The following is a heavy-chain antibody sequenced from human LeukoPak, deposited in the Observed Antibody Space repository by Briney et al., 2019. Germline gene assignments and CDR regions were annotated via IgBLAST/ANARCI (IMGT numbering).Heavy chain of an antibody. V-gene: IGHV3-15*01. CDR2: IKSKTDSGTT. D-gene: IGHD3-3*01. Sequence: SGGSLRLSCAASGFTFSNAWMSWVRQAPGKGLEWVGRIKSKTDSGTTDYAAPVKGRFTISRDDSKNTLYLQMNSLKTEDTAVYYCRGAYDFWSGYSDFDYWGQGTLVTVSS. CDR3: RGAYDFWSGYSDFDY. J-gene: IGHJ4*02. CDR1: GFTFSNAW.